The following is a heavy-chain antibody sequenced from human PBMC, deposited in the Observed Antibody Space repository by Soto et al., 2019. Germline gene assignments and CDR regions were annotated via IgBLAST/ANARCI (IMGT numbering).Heavy chain of an antibody. V-gene: IGHV3-48*02. CDR2: ISYTSSTI. D-gene: IGHD2-21*01. CDR1: GFTFTTYS. CDR3: ARDNGLAGSFDP. J-gene: IGHJ5*02. Sequence: GGSLRLSCAASGFTFTTYSMNWVRQAPGKGLEWVSYISYTSSTIYYADSVRGRFTISRDNAKNSLFLQMNSLRDEDTAVYYCARDNGLAGSFDPWGQGALVTVCS.